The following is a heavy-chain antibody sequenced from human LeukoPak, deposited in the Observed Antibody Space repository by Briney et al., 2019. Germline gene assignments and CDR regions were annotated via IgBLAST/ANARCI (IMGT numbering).Heavy chain of an antibody. CDR3: AKSPYSSGWPPFDY. Sequence: PGGSLRLSCAASGFTFSSFAMSWVRQAPGKGLEWVSAISGSGGSTYYADSVKGRFTISRDNSKNTLFLQMNSLRAEDTAVYYCAKSPYSSGWPPFDYWGQGTLVTVSS. V-gene: IGHV3-23*01. J-gene: IGHJ4*02. CDR2: ISGSGGST. CDR1: GFTFSSFA. D-gene: IGHD6-19*01.